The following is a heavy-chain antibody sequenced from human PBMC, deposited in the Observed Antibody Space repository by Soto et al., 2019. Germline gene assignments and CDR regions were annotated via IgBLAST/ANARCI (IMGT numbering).Heavy chain of an antibody. CDR2: ISTNGQGI. Sequence: EVKLLESGGGLVQPGGSLRLSCGVSGFTVTSNGVSWVRQAPGKVLEWVSAISTNGQGIWYADSVKGRFTISRDISRNTVFLQMDSLRAEDTAVYYCEKDRPYPRDYFHCWGQGTLVTVSS. V-gene: IGHV3-23*01. J-gene: IGHJ4*02. CDR3: EKDRPYPRDYFHC. CDR1: GFTVTSNG.